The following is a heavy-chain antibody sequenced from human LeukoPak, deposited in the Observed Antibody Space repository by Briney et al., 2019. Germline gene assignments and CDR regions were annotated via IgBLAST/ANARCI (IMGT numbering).Heavy chain of an antibody. CDR2: FDPEYGET. J-gene: IGHJ4*02. D-gene: IGHD2-21*02. V-gene: IGHV1-24*01. CDR1: GYTLTELS. CDR3: ATGCGGGCYYYHFDY. Sequence: ASVKVSCKVSGYTLTELSMHWVRQAPGKGREWMGGFDPEYGETIYAQKLQGRVTMTEDTSTDTAYMEVSRLRCEERAVYYYATGCGGGCYYYHFDYWGQGTLVTVSS.